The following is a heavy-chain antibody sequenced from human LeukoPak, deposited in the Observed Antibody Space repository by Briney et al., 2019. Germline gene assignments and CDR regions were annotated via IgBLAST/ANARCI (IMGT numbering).Heavy chain of an antibody. CDR3: ARGRGGRYYDSSGYYPTGYYYYYMDV. D-gene: IGHD3-22*01. J-gene: IGHJ6*03. CDR1: GGSISSSSYY. CDR2: IYYSGRT. Sequence: SETLSLTCTVSGGSISSSSYYWGWIRQPPGKGLEWIGSIYYSGRTYYNPSLRGRVTISVDTSKNQFSLNLNSVTAADTAVYYCARGRGGRYYDSSGYYPTGYYYYYMDVWGKGTTVTVSS. V-gene: IGHV4-39*07.